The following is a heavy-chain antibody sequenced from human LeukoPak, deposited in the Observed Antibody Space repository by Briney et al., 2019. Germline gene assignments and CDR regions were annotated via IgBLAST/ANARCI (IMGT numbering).Heavy chain of an antibody. Sequence: GGSLRLSCAASGFTFSSYSMNWVRQAPGKGLEWVSYISSSGSTIYYADSVKGRFTISRDNAKNSLYLQMNSLRAEDTAVYYCARVRDYGDYGDAFDIWGQGTMVTVSS. J-gene: IGHJ3*02. CDR2: ISSSGSTI. CDR3: ARVRDYGDYGDAFDI. CDR1: GFTFSSYS. D-gene: IGHD4-17*01. V-gene: IGHV3-48*04.